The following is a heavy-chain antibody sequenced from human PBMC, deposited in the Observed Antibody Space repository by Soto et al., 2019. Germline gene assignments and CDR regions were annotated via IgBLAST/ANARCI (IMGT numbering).Heavy chain of an antibody. D-gene: IGHD2-2*01. CDR1: GGSFSGYY. Sequence: SETLSLTCAVYGGSFSGYYWSWIRQPPGKGLEWIGEINHSGSTNYNPSLKSRVTISVDTSKNQSSLKLSSVTAADTAVYYCARAIYCSSTSCYGGNFDYWGQGTLVTVSS. V-gene: IGHV4-34*01. J-gene: IGHJ4*02. CDR2: INHSGST. CDR3: ARAIYCSSTSCYGGNFDY.